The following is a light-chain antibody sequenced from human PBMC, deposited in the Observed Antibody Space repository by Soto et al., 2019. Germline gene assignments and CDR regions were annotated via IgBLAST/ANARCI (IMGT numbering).Light chain of an antibody. CDR3: SSYTSSSTDV. J-gene: IGLJ1*01. CDR1: SSDVGGYNY. CDR2: EVS. Sequence: QSALTQPASVSGSPGQSITISCTGTSSDVGGYNYVSWYQQHPGKAPKLMIYEVSNQPSGVSNRFSGSKSGNTASLTISGLQAEDEADYYCSSYTSSSTDVFGTGTKSPS. V-gene: IGLV2-14*01.